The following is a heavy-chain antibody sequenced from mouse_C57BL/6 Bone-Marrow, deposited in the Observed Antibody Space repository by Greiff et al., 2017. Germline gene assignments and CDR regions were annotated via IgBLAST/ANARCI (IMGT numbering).Heavy chain of an antibody. Sequence: VKLMESGAELVKPGASVKLSCKASGYTFTSYWMHWVKQRPGQGLEWIGYINPSSGYTKYKQKFKDKATLTAAKSSSTAYMQLSSLTYEDSAVYYCAYYGYWGQGTTLTVSS. CDR3: AYYGY. CDR2: INPSSGYT. D-gene: IGHD1-1*01. J-gene: IGHJ2*01. V-gene: IGHV1-7*01. CDR1: GYTFTSYW.